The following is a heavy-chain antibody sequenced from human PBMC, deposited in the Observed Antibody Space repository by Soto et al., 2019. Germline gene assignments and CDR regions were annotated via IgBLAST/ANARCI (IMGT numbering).Heavy chain of an antibody. D-gene: IGHD3-22*01. CDR2: IIPIFGTA. J-gene: IGHJ5*02. V-gene: IGHV1-69*13. CDR1: GGTFSSYA. Sequence: GASVKVSCKASGGTFSSYAISWVRQAPGRGLEWMGGIIPIFGTANYAQKFQGRVTITADESTSTAYMELSSLRSEDTAVYYCARHLISSGYHLGRYSWFDPWGQGTLGNLSS. CDR3: ARHLISSGYHLGRYSWFDP.